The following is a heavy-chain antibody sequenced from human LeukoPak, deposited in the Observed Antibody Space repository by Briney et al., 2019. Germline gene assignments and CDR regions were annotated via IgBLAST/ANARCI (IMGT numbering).Heavy chain of an antibody. D-gene: IGHD4-23*01. CDR3: ARPDYGGNRYAFDI. J-gene: IGHJ3*02. CDR1: GFTFHDYT. Sequence: PGGSLRLSCAASGFTFHDYTMHWVRQAPGKGLVWVSRINSDGSSTSYADSVKGRFTISRDNAKNTLYLQMNSLRAEDTAVYYCARPDYGGNRYAFDIWGQGTMVTVSS. CDR2: INSDGSST. V-gene: IGHV3-74*01.